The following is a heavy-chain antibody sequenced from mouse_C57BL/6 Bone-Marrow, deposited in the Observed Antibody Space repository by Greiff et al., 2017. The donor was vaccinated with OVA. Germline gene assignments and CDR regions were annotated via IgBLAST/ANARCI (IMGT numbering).Heavy chain of an antibody. CDR2: ISYDGSN. J-gene: IGHJ2*01. CDR1: GYSITSGYY. CDR3: ASFYYYGSSSIDY. V-gene: IGHV3-6*01. Sequence: EVKLQESGPGLVKPSQSLSLTCSVTGYSITSGYYWNWIRQFPGNKLEWMGYISYDGSNNYNPSLKNRISITRDTSKNQFFLKLNSVTTEDTATYYCASFYYYGSSSIDYWGQGTTLTVSS. D-gene: IGHD1-1*01.